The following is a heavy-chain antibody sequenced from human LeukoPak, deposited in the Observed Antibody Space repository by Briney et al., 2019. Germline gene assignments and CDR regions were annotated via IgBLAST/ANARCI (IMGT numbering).Heavy chain of an antibody. Sequence: ASVKVSCKVSGYTLTELSMHWVRQAPRKGLEWMGGFDPEDGETIYAQKFQGRVTMTEDTSTDTAYMELSSLRSEDTAVYYCATISDFWSKPHDAFDIWGQGTMVTVSS. CDR2: FDPEDGET. V-gene: IGHV1-24*01. CDR3: ATISDFWSKPHDAFDI. D-gene: IGHD3-3*01. J-gene: IGHJ3*02. CDR1: GYTLTELS.